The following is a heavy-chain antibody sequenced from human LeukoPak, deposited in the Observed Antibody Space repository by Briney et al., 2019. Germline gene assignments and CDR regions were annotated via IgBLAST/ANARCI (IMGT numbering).Heavy chain of an antibody. CDR3: ARLPLSTSYYYYGLDV. J-gene: IGHJ6*02. D-gene: IGHD2-2*01. CDR2: MDYSGDT. CDR1: GDSISSSTFS. V-gene: IGHV4-39*02. Sequence: SETLSLTCTVSGDSISSSTFSWGWIRQPPGKGLEWIGSMDYSGDTYDNESLKNRVTISVDTSKNHFSLKLSAVTAADTAVYYCARLPLSTSYYYYGLDVWGLGTAVTVS.